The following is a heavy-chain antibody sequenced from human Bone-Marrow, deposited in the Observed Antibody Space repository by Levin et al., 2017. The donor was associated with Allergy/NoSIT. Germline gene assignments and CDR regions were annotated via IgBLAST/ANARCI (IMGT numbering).Heavy chain of an antibody. CDR1: GGSISSDNW. D-gene: IGHD6-19*01. J-gene: IGHJ4*02. V-gene: IGHV4-4*02. CDR2: VYESGYT. CDR3: AKSKISASETDS. Sequence: GSLRLSCAVSGGSISSDNWWTWVRQPPGKGLEWIGEVYESGYTNYNPSLKSRVTISVDKSENQFSLKLTSVTAADTAMYYCAKSKISASETDSWGQGILVTVSS.